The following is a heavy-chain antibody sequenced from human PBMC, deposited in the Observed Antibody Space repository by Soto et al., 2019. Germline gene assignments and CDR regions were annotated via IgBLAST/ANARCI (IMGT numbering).Heavy chain of an antibody. J-gene: IGHJ3*02. CDR2: ISSSSSYI. CDR3: ARGGRFLEWLLDDASDI. Sequence: EVQLVESGGGLVKPGGSLRLSCAASGFTFSSYSMNWVRQAPGKGLEWVSSISSSSSYIYYADSVKGRFTISRDNAKNSLYLQMNSLRAEDTAVYYCARGGRFLEWLLDDASDIWGQGTMVTVSS. CDR1: GFTFSSYS. D-gene: IGHD3-3*01. V-gene: IGHV3-21*01.